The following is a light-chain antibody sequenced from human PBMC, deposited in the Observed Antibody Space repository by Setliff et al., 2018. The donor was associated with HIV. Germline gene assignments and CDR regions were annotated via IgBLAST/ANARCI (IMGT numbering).Light chain of an antibody. CDR3: NSKTGTITYV. CDR2: EVS. V-gene: IGLV2-14*01. J-gene: IGLJ1*01. CDR1: SSDVGGYDY. Sequence: QSALTQPASVSGSPGQSITISCTGTSSDVGGYDYVSWYQQHPDKAPKLMIYEVSNRPSGVSNLVSGSKSGSTASLTISGLQAEDEADYYCNSKTGTITYVFGAGTKVTVL.